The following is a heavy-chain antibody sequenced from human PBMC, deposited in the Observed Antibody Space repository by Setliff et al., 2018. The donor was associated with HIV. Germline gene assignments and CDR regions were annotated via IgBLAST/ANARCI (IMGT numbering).Heavy chain of an antibody. V-gene: IGHV4-39*01. Sequence: SETLPLTCTVSGGSISSSSYYWGWIRQPPGKGLEWVGSIYYSGSTYYNPSLKSRVTISVDTSKNQFSLKLSSVTAADTAVYYCARPADCSSTSCYLWYFDLWGRGTLVTVSS. CDR2: IYYSGST. CDR1: GGSISSSSYY. D-gene: IGHD2-2*01. CDR3: ARPADCSSTSCYLWYFDL. J-gene: IGHJ2*01.